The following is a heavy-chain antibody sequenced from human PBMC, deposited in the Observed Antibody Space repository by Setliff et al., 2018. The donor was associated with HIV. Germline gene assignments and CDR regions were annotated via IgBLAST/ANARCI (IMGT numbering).Heavy chain of an antibody. D-gene: IGHD3-3*01. J-gene: IGHJ4*02. V-gene: IGHV4-34*01. CDR2: INHSGTT. CDR3: ARLPYYDVFSGYYAPYFDY. Sequence: SETLSFTCAVYGGSFSGYYWSWIRQPPGKGLEWIGEINHSGTTYYNPSLKSRVTISVDKSKNQFSLKLSSVTAADTAVYYCARLPYYDVFSGYYAPYFDYWGQGTLVTVS. CDR1: GGSFSGYY.